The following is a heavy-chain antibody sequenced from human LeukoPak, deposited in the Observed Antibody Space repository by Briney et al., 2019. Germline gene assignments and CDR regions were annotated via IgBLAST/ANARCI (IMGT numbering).Heavy chain of an antibody. CDR2: IYYSGST. Sequence: GSLRLSCAASGFTFSSYWMSWVRQAPGKGLEWIGSIYYSGSTYYNPSLESRVTISVDTSKNQFSLKLSSVTAADTAVYYCARLWYSGSYSADYWGQGTLVTVSS. D-gene: IGHD1-26*01. CDR1: GFTFSSYW. J-gene: IGHJ4*02. V-gene: IGHV4-39*01. CDR3: ARLWYSGSYSADY.